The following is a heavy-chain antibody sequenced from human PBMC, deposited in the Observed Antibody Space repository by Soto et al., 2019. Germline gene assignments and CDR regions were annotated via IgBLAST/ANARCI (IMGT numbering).Heavy chain of an antibody. CDR3: ARGGSWGPDF. CDR2: IKHDGSEK. D-gene: IGHD2-15*01. CDR1: GFSFSDFW. Sequence: EVQLVESGGDLVQPGGSLRLSCAASGFSFSDFWMSWVRQAPGKGLDWVANIKHDGSEKYYVDSVEGRFTISRDNTKDSLYLQMNSLTAEDTAVYYCARGGSWGPDFWGQGTLVTVSS. J-gene: IGHJ4*02. V-gene: IGHV3-7*01.